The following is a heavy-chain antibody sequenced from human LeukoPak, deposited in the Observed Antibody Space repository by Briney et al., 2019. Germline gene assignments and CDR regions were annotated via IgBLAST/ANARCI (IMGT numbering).Heavy chain of an antibody. CDR1: GFTFSRFG. Sequence: PGGSLRLSCATSGFTFSRFGMHWVRQAPGKGLEYVSAISSNGGSTYYADSVKGRFTISRDNSKNTLYLQMGSLRVDDMGVYYCARGQDEDDAGDYFDYWGQGTLVTVSS. D-gene: IGHD2-15*01. J-gene: IGHJ4*02. CDR3: ARGQDEDDAGDYFDY. CDR2: ISSNGGST. V-gene: IGHV3-64*02.